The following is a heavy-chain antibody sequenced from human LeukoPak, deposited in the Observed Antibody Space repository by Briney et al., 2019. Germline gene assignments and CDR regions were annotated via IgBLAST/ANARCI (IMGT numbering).Heavy chain of an antibody. J-gene: IGHJ4*02. CDR3: AREQNYYGSGSFLGGIDY. CDR2: IYHSGST. Sequence: SETLSLTCTVSGYSISSGYYWGWIRPPPGKGLEWIGSIYHSGSTYYNPSLKSRVTISVDTSKNQFSLKLTSVTAADTAVYYCAREQNYYGSGSFLGGIDYWGQGTLVTVSS. D-gene: IGHD3-10*01. CDR1: GYSISSGYY. V-gene: IGHV4-38-2*02.